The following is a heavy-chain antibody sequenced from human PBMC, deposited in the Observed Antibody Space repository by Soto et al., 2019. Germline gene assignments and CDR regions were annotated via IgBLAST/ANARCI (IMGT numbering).Heavy chain of an antibody. CDR1: GGSISSSSYY. CDR2: IYYSGST. Sequence: QLQLQESGPGLVKPSETLSLTCTVSGGSISSSSYYWGWIRQPPGKGLEWIGSIYYSGSTYYNPSLKSRVTISVDTSKNQFSLKLSSVTAADTAVYYCARIWLTPGRPYDTPGRWFDPWGQGTLVTVSS. V-gene: IGHV4-39*01. D-gene: IGHD3-9*01. J-gene: IGHJ5*02. CDR3: ARIWLTPGRPYDTPGRWFDP.